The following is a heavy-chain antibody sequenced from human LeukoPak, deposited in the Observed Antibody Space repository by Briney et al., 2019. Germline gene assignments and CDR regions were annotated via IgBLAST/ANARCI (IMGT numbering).Heavy chain of an antibody. CDR1: GGSISSYY. D-gene: IGHD4-11*01. V-gene: IGHV4-59*08. J-gene: IGHJ4*02. CDR3: ARHERMTTYDY. Sequence: AETLCLTCTVSGGSISSYYWSWIRQPPGKGLEWIGYISYSGNTYYNSSLTSRVTISVDTSNNQFSLKLISVTAADTAVYYCARHERMTTYDYWGQGTPLTVSA. CDR2: ISYSGNT.